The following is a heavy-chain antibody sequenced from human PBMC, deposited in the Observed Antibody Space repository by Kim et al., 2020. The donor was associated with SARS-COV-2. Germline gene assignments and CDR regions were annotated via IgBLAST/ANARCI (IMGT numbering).Heavy chain of an antibody. J-gene: IGHJ5*02. D-gene: IGHD3-10*01. CDR3: ARGRGYGWFDP. V-gene: IGHV6-1*01. CDR2: N. Sequence: NDYEVSVKSRIPINPDPSKNQFSLQLNSVTPEDTAVYYCARGRGYGWFDPWGQGTLVTVSS.